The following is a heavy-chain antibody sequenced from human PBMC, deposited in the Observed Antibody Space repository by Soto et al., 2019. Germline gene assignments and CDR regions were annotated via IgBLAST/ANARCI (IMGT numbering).Heavy chain of an antibody. CDR1: GFSFSDYS. V-gene: IGHV3-48*02. J-gene: IGHJ4*02. CDR2: ISSSSDKT. D-gene: IGHD2-15*01. CDR3: ARLPKGSLVAA. Sequence: GGSLRLSCIASGFSFSDYSMNWVRQAPGKGLQWVSYISSSSDKTYYADSVKGRFTVSRDNAKNALFLEMNSLRDDDTATYYCARLPKGSLVAAWGQGTRVTVSS.